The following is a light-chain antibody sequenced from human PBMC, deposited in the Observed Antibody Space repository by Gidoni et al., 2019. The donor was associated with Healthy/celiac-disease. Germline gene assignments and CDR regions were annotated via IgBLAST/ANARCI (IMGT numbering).Light chain of an antibody. CDR1: QRVSSN. J-gene: IGKJ2*01. V-gene: IGKV3-15*01. CDR2: GAS. Sequence: VMTHSPATLSLSPGDRATSASSASQRVSSNSAWYQQKPGQAPRLLIYGASTRATGIPARFSGSGSGTEFTLTISSMQSEDDAVDYCQQYNNWPAYTFGQGTKLEIK. CDR3: QQYNNWPAYT.